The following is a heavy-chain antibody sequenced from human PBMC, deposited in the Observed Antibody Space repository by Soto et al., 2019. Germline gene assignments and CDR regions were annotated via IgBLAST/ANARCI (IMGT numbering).Heavy chain of an antibody. CDR2: MNPNSGNT. D-gene: IGHD3-3*01. V-gene: IGHV1-8*01. J-gene: IGHJ3*02. CDR3: ARQGEFWSGYRDAFDI. CDR1: GYTFTSYD. Sequence: GASVKVSCKASGYTFTSYDINWVRQATGQGLEWMGWMNPNSGNTGYAQKFQGRVTMTRNTSISTAYMELSSLRSEDTAVYYCARQGEFWSGYRDAFDIWGQGTMVTVSS.